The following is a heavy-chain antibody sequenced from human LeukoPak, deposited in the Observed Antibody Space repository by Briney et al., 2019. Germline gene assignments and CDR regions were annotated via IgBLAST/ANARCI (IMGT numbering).Heavy chain of an antibody. CDR3: ARERDRVIDY. CDR2: ISGSGATT. CDR1: GFTFYNYP. V-gene: IGHV3-43*02. Sequence: GGSLRLSCAASGFTFYNYPMNWVRQAPGRGLEWVSVISGSGATTYYADSVKGRFTISRDNSRESLSLQMNGLSIDDTGLYYCARERDRVIDYWGQGTLVTVSS. D-gene: IGHD5-12*01. J-gene: IGHJ4*02.